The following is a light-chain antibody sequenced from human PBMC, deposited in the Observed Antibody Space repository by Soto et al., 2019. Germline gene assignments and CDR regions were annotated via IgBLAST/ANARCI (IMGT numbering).Light chain of an antibody. CDR3: SSFTDTNTSVV. V-gene: IGLV2-14*01. Sequence: QSVLTQPASVSGSPGQSITISCTGTTSDIGGYNYVSWYQQHPGKAPKLMIYDVSNRPSGVSDRFSGSKSGNTASLTISGLQAEDEADYYCSSFTDTNTSVVLGGGTKLTVL. CDR2: DVS. CDR1: TSDIGGYNY. J-gene: IGLJ2*01.